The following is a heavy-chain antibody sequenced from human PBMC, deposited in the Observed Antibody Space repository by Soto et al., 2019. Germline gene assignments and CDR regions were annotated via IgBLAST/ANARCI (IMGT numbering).Heavy chain of an antibody. J-gene: IGHJ6*03. D-gene: IGHD3-10*01. Sequence: SETPSLTCTVCGGSMSSYYWSWIRQPPGKGLEWIGYIYYSGSTNYNPSLKSRVTISVDTSKNQFSLKLSSVTAADTAVYYCARHAMVRGVITNYYYYYMDVWGKGTTVTVSS. CDR2: IYYSGST. CDR3: ARHAMVRGVITNYYYYYMDV. V-gene: IGHV4-59*08. CDR1: GGSMSSYY.